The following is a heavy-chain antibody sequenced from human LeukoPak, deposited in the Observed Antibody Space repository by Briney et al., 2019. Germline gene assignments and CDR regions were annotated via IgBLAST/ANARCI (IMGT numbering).Heavy chain of an antibody. D-gene: IGHD3-9*01. CDR1: GFTFSSYA. CDR3: ARAQYFDWLNYYYGMDV. Sequence: GGSLRLSCAASGFTFSSYAMHWVRQAPGKGLEWVAVISYDGNNKCYADSVKGRFTISRDNSKNTLYLQMNSLRAEDTAVYYCARAQYFDWLNYYYGMDVWGQGTTVTVSS. V-gene: IGHV3-30*04. CDR2: ISYDGNNK. J-gene: IGHJ6*02.